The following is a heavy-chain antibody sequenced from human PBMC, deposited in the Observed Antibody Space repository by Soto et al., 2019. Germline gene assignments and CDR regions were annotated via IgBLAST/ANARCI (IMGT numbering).Heavy chain of an antibody. CDR1: GGTFSSYA. Sequence: VQLVPSGAEAKKPGSSVKVSCKASGGTFSSYAISWVRQAPGQGLEWMGGIIPICGTANYAQKFQGRFTITADESTSTAYVALSRLRSQDTAASYCASWVRVQYYYSMDVWAQGRTVTVAS. J-gene: IGHJ6*02. CDR3: ASWVRVQYYYSMDV. V-gene: IGHV1-69*12. D-gene: IGHD3-16*01. CDR2: IIPICGTA.